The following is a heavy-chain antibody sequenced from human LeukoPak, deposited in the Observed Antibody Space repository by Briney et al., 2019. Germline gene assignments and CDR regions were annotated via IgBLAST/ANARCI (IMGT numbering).Heavy chain of an antibody. CDR2: ISGSGDRT. Sequence: GGSLRLSCAASGFTFSSYSMNWVRQAPGKGLEWVSSISGSGDRTYYADSVNGRSTISRDNSKNTLYLEMSSLRAEDTAIYYCAKGGPYSSSWGGKFDHWGQGTLVTVSS. V-gene: IGHV3-23*01. CDR3: AKGGPYSSSWGGKFDH. D-gene: IGHD6-13*01. J-gene: IGHJ4*02. CDR1: GFTFSSYS.